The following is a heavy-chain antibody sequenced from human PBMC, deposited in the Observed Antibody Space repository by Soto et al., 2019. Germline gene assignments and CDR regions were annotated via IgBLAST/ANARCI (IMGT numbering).Heavy chain of an antibody. CDR3: VKDIEWAGATGGAFDI. J-gene: IGHJ3*02. Sequence: GGSLRLSCAASGFTFDDYAMHWVRQAPGKGLEWVSGISWNSGSIGYADSVKGRFTISRDNAKNSLYLQINSLRAEDTALYYCVKDIEWAGATGGAFDIWGQGTMVTVSS. CDR2: ISWNSGSI. D-gene: IGHD1-26*01. V-gene: IGHV3-9*01. CDR1: GFTFDDYA.